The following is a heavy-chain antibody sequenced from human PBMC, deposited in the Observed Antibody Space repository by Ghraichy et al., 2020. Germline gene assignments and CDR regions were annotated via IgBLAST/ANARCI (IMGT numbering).Heavy chain of an antibody. CDR2: ISGSGGDT. D-gene: IGHD2-15*01. CDR1: GFTFTSHA. V-gene: IGHV3-23*01. CDR3: AKCVGDSCYSPADY. J-gene: IGHJ4*02. Sequence: GSLRLSCTASGFTFTSHAMSWVRQAPGKGLEWVSVISGSGGDTYYADSVKGRFTISRDSSKNTVHLRMNSLRAEDTALYYCAKCVGDSCYSPADYRGQGTLVTVSS.